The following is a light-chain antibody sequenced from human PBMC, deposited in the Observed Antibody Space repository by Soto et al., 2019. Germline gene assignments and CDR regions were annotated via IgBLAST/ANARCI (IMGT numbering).Light chain of an antibody. CDR1: SSNIGAGYD. CDR2: ANS. Sequence: QSVLTQPPSVSGAPGQRVTISCTGSSSNIGAGYDVHWYQQLPGTAPKLLISANSNRPSGVPDRFSGSKSGTSASLAITGLQAEDEADYCCQSYDSSLSGSVFGGGTQLTVL. J-gene: IGLJ3*02. CDR3: QSYDSSLSGSV. V-gene: IGLV1-40*01.